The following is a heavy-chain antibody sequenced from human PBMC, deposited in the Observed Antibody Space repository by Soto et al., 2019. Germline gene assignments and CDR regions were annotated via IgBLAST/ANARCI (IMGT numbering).Heavy chain of an antibody. V-gene: IGHV5-51*01. Sequence: GESLKISCKGSGYSFTSYWIGWVRQMPGKGLEWMGIIYPGDSDTRYSPSFQGQVTISADKSISTAYLQWSSLKASDTAMYYCARQYCSGGSCYGFDYWGQGTLVTVSA. CDR2: IYPGDSDT. CDR3: ARQYCSGGSCYGFDY. J-gene: IGHJ4*02. CDR1: GYSFTSYW. D-gene: IGHD2-15*01.